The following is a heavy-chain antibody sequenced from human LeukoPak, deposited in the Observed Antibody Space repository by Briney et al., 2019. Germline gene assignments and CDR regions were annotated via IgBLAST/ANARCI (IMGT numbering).Heavy chain of an antibody. Sequence: GGSLRISCAASGFAYSSSGMSRVCQAPGKGLEWVSAISGSGGSTYYADSVKGRFAISRDNSKNTLYLQMNSLRAEDTAVYYCAKPEDPASAAPYYYDYWGRGCMVNVAS. CDR3: AKPEDPASAAPYYYDY. CDR1: GFAYSSSG. V-gene: IGHV3-23*01. D-gene: IGHD1-14*01. J-gene: IGHJ4*02. CDR2: ISGSGGST.